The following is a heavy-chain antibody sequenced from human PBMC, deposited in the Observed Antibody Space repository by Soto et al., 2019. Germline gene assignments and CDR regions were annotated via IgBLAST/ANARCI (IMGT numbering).Heavy chain of an antibody. V-gene: IGHV3-30-3*01. Sequence: GGSLRLSCAASGFTFSSYAMHWVRQAPGKGLEWVAVISYDGSNKYYADSVKGRFTISRDNSKNTLYLQMNSLRAEDTAVYYCARDMQQLVSYYYYGMDVWGQGTTVTVSS. CDR1: GFTFSSYA. J-gene: IGHJ6*02. CDR3: ARDMQQLVSYYYYGMDV. D-gene: IGHD6-13*01. CDR2: ISYDGSNK.